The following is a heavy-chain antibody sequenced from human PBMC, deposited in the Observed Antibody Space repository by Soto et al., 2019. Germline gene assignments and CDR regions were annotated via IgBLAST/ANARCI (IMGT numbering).Heavy chain of an antibody. J-gene: IGHJ5*02. V-gene: IGHV3-7*03. Sequence: PGGSLRLSCADSGFILRNYWMSWVRQAPGMGPQWVASIKEDGSEKYYVDPVKGRFTISRENAKNSLYLQMNSLRAEDTAVYYCARYRSLDPWGQGILVTAPQ. CDR2: IKEDGSEK. D-gene: IGHD3-16*02. CDR1: GFILRNYW. CDR3: ARYRSLDP.